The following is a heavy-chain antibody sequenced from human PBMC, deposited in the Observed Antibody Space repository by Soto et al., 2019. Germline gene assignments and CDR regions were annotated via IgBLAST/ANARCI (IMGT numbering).Heavy chain of an antibody. CDR1: GFTFSNYA. Sequence: GGSLRLSCAASGFTFSNYAMSWVRQAPGKGLEWVSAIGGSGDWTYYADSVKGRFTISRDNSKNTLSLQMISLRAEDTAVYYFAREEDAFDFWGQGTMVTLSS. J-gene: IGHJ3*01. V-gene: IGHV3-23*01. CDR3: AREEDAFDF. CDR2: IGGSGDWT.